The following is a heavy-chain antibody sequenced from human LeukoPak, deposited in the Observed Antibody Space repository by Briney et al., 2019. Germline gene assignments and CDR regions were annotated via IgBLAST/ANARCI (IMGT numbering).Heavy chain of an antibody. V-gene: IGHV4-59*01. D-gene: IGHD2-2*01. J-gene: IGHJ6*03. CDR1: GGSISSYF. CDR3: AREGTSWADMDV. Sequence: SETLSLTCTVSGGSISSYFWSWIRQPPGKGLEWIGYIYYSGSTNYNPSLKGRVTISVDTSKNQFSLKLSSVTAADTAVYYCAREGTSWADMDVWGKGTTVTVSS. CDR2: IYYSGST.